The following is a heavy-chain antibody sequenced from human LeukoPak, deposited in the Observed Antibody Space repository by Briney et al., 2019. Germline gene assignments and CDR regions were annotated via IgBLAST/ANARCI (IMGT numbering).Heavy chain of an antibody. CDR3: ARSPCSSTSCYYYFDY. D-gene: IGHD2-2*01. CDR1: GGTFSSYA. CDR2: IIPIFGTA. J-gene: IGHJ4*02. V-gene: IGHV1-69*05. Sequence: SVKVSCKASGGTFSSYAISWVRQPPGQGLEWMGGIIPIFGTANYAQKFQGRVTITTDESTSTAYMELSSLRSEDTAVYYCARSPCSSTSCYYYFDYWGQGTLVTVSS.